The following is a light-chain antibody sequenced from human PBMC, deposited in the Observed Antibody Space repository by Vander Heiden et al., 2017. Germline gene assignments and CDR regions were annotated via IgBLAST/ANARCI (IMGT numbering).Light chain of an antibody. J-gene: IGKJ4*01. CDR1: QSVSSN. CDR2: GAS. Sequence: IVMTQSPATLSVSPGERATLSCRASQSVSSNLAWYQQHPGQAPRLLIYGASTRATGIPARFSGSGSGTEFTLTISSLQSEDFAIYYCQQYNNWPPLTFGGGTKVEIK. CDR3: QQYNNWPPLT. V-gene: IGKV3-15*01.